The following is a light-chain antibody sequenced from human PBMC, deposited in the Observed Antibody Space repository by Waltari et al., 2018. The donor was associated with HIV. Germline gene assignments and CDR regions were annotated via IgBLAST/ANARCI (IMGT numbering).Light chain of an antibody. J-gene: IGLJ1*01. CDR3: QSADSSDTFV. V-gene: IGLV3-25*03. CDR2: KDM. CDR1: ALPKQY. Sequence: SYELTQPPSLSVSPAQTARITCSGDALPKQYAYWYQQKPGQAPILVIYKDMKRPSGIPGRFAGSSSATTVTLTISGVQAEDEADYYCQSADSSDTFVFGSGTKVTVL.